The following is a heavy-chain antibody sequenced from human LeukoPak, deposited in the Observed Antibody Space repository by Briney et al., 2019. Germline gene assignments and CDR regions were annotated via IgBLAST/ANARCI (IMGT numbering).Heavy chain of an antibody. CDR3: ARDLVAATIGSGSYWFDP. V-gene: IGHV1-2*02. Sequence: ASVKVSCKASGYTFTGYYMHWVRQAPGQGLEWMGWINPNSGGTNYAQKFQGRVTMTRDTSISTAYMELSRLRSDDTAVYYCARDLVAATIGSGSYWFDPWGQGTLVTVSS. CDR2: INPNSGGT. D-gene: IGHD2-15*01. CDR1: GYTFTGYY. J-gene: IGHJ5*02.